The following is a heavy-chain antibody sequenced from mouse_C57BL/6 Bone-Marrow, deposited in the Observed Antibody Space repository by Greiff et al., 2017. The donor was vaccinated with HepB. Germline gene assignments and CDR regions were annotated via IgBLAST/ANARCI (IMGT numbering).Heavy chain of an antibody. Sequence: DVMLVESGGDLVKPGGSLKLSCAASGFTFSSYGMSWVRQTPDKRLEWVATISSGGSYTYYPDSVKGRFTISRDNAKNTLYLQMSSLKSEDTAMYYCARPGLTWFAYWGQGTLVTVSA. CDR3: ARPGLTWFAY. D-gene: IGHD3-1*01. CDR2: ISSGGSYT. V-gene: IGHV5-6*02. CDR1: GFTFSSYG. J-gene: IGHJ3*01.